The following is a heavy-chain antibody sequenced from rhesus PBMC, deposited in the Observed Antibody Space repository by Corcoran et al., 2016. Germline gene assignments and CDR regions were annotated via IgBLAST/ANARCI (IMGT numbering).Heavy chain of an antibody. CDR1: GFTCSDSY. J-gene: IGHJ4*01. D-gene: IGHD4-4*01. CDR2: ISNCCGST. V-gene: IGHV3-59*01. Sequence: EVQLGESGGGLAKPGGALGLSCAASGFTCSDSYVAWIRQASGKGLEWVSRISNCCGSTYYGDSLKGRVTIARENSKNTLYLQSDSLIAEDTAVYYCAKGHDYGSGPDYWGQGVLVTVSS. CDR3: AKGHDYGSGPDY.